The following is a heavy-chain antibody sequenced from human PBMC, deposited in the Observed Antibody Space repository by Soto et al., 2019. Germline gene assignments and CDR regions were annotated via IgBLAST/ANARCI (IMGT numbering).Heavy chain of an antibody. J-gene: IGHJ6*02. CDR2: ISSSGSTI. D-gene: IGHD2-15*01. CDR3: ARNRGSGYGMDV. Sequence: GGSLRLSCAVSGFTFSDYYMSWIRQAPGKGLEWVSYISSSGSTIYYADSVQGRFTISRDNAKNSLYLQMNSLRAEDTAAYYCARNRGSGYGMDVWGQGTTVTVSS. V-gene: IGHV3-11*01. CDR1: GFTFSDYY.